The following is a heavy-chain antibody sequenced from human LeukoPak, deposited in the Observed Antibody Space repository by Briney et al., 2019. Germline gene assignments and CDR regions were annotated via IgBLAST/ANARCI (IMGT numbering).Heavy chain of an antibody. D-gene: IGHD5-12*01. V-gene: IGHV3-23*01. J-gene: IGHJ5*02. CDR2: LTDSGDAT. CDR3: ARGYSHNSGGWLDP. Sequence: GGSLRLSCAVSGFTFSHYAMSWVRLAPGPGLEWVGSLTDSGDATYYADSVKGRLTISRDNSNSTLYLHISGLRDEDTAVYYCARGYSHNSGGWLDPWGQGTLVTVSS. CDR1: GFTFSHYA.